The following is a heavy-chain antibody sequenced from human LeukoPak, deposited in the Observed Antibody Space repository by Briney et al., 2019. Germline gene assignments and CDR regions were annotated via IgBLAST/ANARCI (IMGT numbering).Heavy chain of an antibody. V-gene: IGHV3-9*01. Sequence: GGSLRLSCAASGFTFSSYWMHWVRQAPGKGLEWVSGISWNSGSIGYADSVKGRFTISRDNAKNSLYLQMNSLRAEDTAVYYCAKGPPFRYCSGGSCYYFDYWGQGTLVTVSS. J-gene: IGHJ4*02. CDR1: GFTFSSYW. D-gene: IGHD2-15*01. CDR2: ISWNSGSI. CDR3: AKGPPFRYCSGGSCYYFDY.